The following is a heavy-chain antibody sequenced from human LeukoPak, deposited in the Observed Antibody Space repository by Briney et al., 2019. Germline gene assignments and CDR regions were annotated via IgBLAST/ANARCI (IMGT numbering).Heavy chain of an antibody. V-gene: IGHV7-4-1*02. CDR3: ARDHGYVEMATIGY. Sequence: GASVKVSCKASGYTFSSYAMNWVRQAPGQGLEWMGWINTNTGNPTYAQGFTGRFVFSLDTSVSTAYLQISSLKAEGTAFYYCARDHGYVEMATIGYWGQGTLVSVSS. D-gene: IGHD5-24*01. J-gene: IGHJ4*02. CDR1: GYTFSSYA. CDR2: INTNTGNP.